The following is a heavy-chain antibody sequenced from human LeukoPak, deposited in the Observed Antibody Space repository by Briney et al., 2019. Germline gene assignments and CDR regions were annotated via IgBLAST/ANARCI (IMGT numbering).Heavy chain of an antibody. Sequence: GGSLRLSCVASGFSFSSYSMNWVRQAPEKGLEWVSSISMSNFYIYYADSVKGRFTISRDNAKNSLYLQMNSLRADDTAVYFCARDPSPRTTYYCYYMDVWGTGTTVTVSS. CDR1: GFSFSSYS. D-gene: IGHD2-2*01. V-gene: IGHV3-21*01. J-gene: IGHJ6*03. CDR2: ISMSNFYI. CDR3: ARDPSPRTTYYCYYMDV.